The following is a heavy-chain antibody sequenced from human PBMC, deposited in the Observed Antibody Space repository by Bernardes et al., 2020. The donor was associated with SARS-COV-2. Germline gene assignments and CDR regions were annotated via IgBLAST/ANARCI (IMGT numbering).Heavy chain of an antibody. D-gene: IGHD3-3*01. V-gene: IGHV3-53*01. CDR2: IYRSGSR. CDR1: GFALSNDY. J-gene: IGHJ4*02. Sequence: GGSLRLSCAASGFALSNDYMSWVRQAPGRGLEWVAVIYRSGSRYYAASVRGRFTISRDNSENTLYLQMNNLKAEDTAVYYCARSGNFWSGHFDYWGQGTLVTVSS. CDR3: ARSGNFWSGHFDY.